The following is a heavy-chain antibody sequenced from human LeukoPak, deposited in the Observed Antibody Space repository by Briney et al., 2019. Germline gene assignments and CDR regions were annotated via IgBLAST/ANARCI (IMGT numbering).Heavy chain of an antibody. J-gene: IGHJ4*02. Sequence: GGSLRLSCAASGFTFRDYAMSWVRQAPGKGLEWVSVICGSGGRTYYADSVKGRFTISRDDSKNTLYLQMNSLRAEDTAVYHCAKEGCTGTNCYINCWGQGTLVTGSS. CDR2: ICGSGGRT. CDR1: GFTFRDYA. CDR3: AKEGCTGTNCYINC. V-gene: IGHV3-23*01. D-gene: IGHD2-2*02.